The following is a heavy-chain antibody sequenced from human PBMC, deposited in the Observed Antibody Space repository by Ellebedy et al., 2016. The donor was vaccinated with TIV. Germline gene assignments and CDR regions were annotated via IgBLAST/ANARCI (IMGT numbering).Heavy chain of an antibody. CDR1: GDSISSSC. Sequence: SETLSLTCIVSGDSISSSCWSWIRQPPGKGLEWIGNICSSGSTNYNPSLKSRFTVSEDTSTNQLSLKVNSVTAADTAVYYCARQGRIFGVVRYYFDYWGQGLLVTVSS. V-gene: IGHV4-59*08. CDR2: ICSSGST. D-gene: IGHD3-3*01. J-gene: IGHJ4*02. CDR3: ARQGRIFGVVRYYFDY.